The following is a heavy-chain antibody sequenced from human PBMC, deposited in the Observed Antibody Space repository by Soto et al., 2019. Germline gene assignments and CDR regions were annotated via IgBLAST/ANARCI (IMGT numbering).Heavy chain of an antibody. V-gene: IGHV5-51*01. CDR2: IYPGDSDT. J-gene: IGHJ5*02. CDR3: ARLDLSVVAAGNWFDP. CDR1: GYSFTSYW. D-gene: IGHD2-15*01. Sequence: GESLKISCKGSGYSFTSYWIGWVRQMPGKGLEWMGIIYPGDSDTRYSPSFQGQVTISADKSISTAYLQWSSLKASDTAMYYCARLDLSVVAAGNWFDPWGQGTLVTVSS.